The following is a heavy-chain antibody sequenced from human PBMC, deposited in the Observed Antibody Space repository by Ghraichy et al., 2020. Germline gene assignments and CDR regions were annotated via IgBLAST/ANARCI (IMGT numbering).Heavy chain of an antibody. J-gene: IGHJ6*02. CDR3: AEMATIMDV. CDR2: ISYDGSNK. CDR1: GFTFSAYG. Sequence: LRLSCAASGFTFSAYGMHWVRQAPGKGLEWVAVISYDGSNKYYADSVKGRFTISRDNSKNTLYLQMNSLRAEDTAVYYCAEMATIMDVWGQGTTVTVSS. D-gene: IGHD5-24*01. V-gene: IGHV3-30*03.